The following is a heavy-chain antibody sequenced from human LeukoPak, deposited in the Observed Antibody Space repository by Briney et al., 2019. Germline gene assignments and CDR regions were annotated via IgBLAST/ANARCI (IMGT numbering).Heavy chain of an antibody. V-gene: IGHV3-30*03. CDR1: GFTFSSYG. CDR2: ISYDGSNK. CDR3: APRTTPYPFDY. D-gene: IGHD4-11*01. Sequence: GGSLRLSCAASGFTFSSYGMHWVRQAPGKGLEWVAVISYDGSNKYYADSVKGRFTISRDNSKNTLYLQMNSLRAEDTAVYYCAPRTTPYPFDYWGQGTLVTVSS. J-gene: IGHJ4*02.